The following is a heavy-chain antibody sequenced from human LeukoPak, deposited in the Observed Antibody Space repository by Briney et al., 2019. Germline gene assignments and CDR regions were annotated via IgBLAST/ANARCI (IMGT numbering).Heavy chain of an antibody. CDR1: GGSFSSSSYY. D-gene: IGHD5-24*01. CDR3: ARHFDRDGYKSNAFDI. V-gene: IGHV4-39*01. Sequence: PSETLSLTCTVSGGSFSSSSYYWGWIRQPPGKGLEWIGSMYYSGSTYYKASLRSRVTISVDTSKNQFSLKLSSVTAADTAVYYCARHFDRDGYKSNAFDIWGQGTMVTVSS. CDR2: MYYSGST. J-gene: IGHJ3*02.